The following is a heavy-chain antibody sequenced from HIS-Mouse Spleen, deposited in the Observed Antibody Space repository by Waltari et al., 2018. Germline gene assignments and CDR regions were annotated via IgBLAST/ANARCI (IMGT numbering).Heavy chain of an antibody. CDR2: ISYDGSNK. Sequence: QVQLVESGGGVVQPGRSLRLSCAASGFTFSSYGMHWVRQAPGKGLEWVAVISYDGSNKYYADSVKGRFTISRDNSKNTLYLQMNSLRAEDTAVYYCAKAPSGGSCYPFDYWGQGTLVTVSS. D-gene: IGHD2-15*01. CDR3: AKAPSGGSCYPFDY. CDR1: GFTFSSYG. J-gene: IGHJ4*02. V-gene: IGHV3-30*18.